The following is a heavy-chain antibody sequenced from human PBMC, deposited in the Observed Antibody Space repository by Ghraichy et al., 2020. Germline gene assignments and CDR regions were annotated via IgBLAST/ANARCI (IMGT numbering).Heavy chain of an antibody. D-gene: IGHD3-22*01. J-gene: IGHJ4*02. CDR1: GFTFSSYG. CDR2: ISYDGSNK. CDR3: AKDRDDSSGYYLGIDY. V-gene: IGHV3-30*18. Sequence: GGSLRLSCAASGFTFSSYGMHWVRQAPGKGLEWVAVISYDGSNKYYADSVKGRFTISRDNSKNTLYLQMNSLRAEDTAVYYCAKDRDDSSGYYLGIDYWGQGTLVTVSS.